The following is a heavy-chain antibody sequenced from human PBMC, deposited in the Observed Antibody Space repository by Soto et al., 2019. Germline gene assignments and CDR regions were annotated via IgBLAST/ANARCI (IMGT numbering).Heavy chain of an antibody. CDR2: IYYSGST. CDR3: ARRNSGYYSWYFDY. V-gene: IGHV4-39*01. D-gene: IGHD3-22*01. CDR1: GGSISSSSYY. Sequence: NPSETLSLTCTVSGGSISSSSYYWGWIRQPPGKGLEWIGSIYYSGSTYYNPSLKSRVTISVDTSKNQFSLKLSSVTAADTAVYYCARRNSGYYSWYFDYWGQGTLVTVSS. J-gene: IGHJ4*02.